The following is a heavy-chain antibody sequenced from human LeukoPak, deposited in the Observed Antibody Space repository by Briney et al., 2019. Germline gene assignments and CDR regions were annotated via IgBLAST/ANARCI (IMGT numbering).Heavy chain of an antibody. CDR3: ANLGYCSSTSCYYYYGMDV. D-gene: IGHD2-2*01. CDR2: INPNSGGT. Sequence: GASVKVSCKASGYTFTGYYVHWVRQAPGQGLEWMGWINPNSGGTNYAQKFQGRVTMTRDTSISTAYMELSRLRSDDTAVYYCANLGYCSSTSCYYYYGMDVWGQGTTVTVSS. CDR1: GYTFTGYY. V-gene: IGHV1-2*02. J-gene: IGHJ6*02.